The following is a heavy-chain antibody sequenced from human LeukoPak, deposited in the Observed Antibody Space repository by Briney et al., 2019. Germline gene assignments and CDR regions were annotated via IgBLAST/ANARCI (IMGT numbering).Heavy chain of an antibody. J-gene: IGHJ4*02. CDR3: ARAFGYYYDSSGYYPFDY. Sequence: SETLSLTCTVSGGSISSTIYYWGWIRQPPGKGLEWIGSIYYRGSTYYNPSLKSRVAISVDTSKNQFSLKLSSVTAADTAVYYCARAFGYYYDSSGYYPFDYWGQGTLVTVSS. D-gene: IGHD3-22*01. CDR2: IYYRGST. CDR1: GGSISSTIYY. V-gene: IGHV4-39*07.